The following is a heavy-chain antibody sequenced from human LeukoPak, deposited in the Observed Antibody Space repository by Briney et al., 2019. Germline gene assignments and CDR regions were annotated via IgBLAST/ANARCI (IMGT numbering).Heavy chain of an antibody. V-gene: IGHV4-34*01. D-gene: IGHD4-17*01. J-gene: IGHJ4*02. CDR3: ARSAVTTQLDY. CDR2: INHSGST. Sequence: SETLSLTCAVYGGSFSGYYWSWIHQPPGKGLEWIGEINHSGSTNYNPSLKSRVTISVDTSKNQFSLKLSSVTAADTAVYYCARSAVTTQLDYWGQGTLVTVSS. CDR1: GGSFSGYY.